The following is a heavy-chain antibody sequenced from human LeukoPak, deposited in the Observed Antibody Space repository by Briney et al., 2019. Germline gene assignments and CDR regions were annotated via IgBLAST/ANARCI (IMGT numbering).Heavy chain of an antibody. J-gene: IGHJ4*02. CDR1: GYTFTSYG. CDR2: ISAHNGNT. Sequence: GASVKVSCKASGYTFTSYGISWVRQAPGQGLEWMGWISAHNGNTNYAQKLQGGVTMTTDTSTSTAYMELRSLRSDDTAVYYCARDEWELLPGGTNYWGQGTLVTVSS. CDR3: ARDEWELLPGGTNY. D-gene: IGHD1-26*01. V-gene: IGHV1-18*01.